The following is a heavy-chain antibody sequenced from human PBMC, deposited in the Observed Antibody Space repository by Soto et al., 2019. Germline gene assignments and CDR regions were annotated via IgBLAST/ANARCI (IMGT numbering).Heavy chain of an antibody. J-gene: IGHJ5*02. V-gene: IGHV4-59*01. CDR1: GGSISSYY. Sequence: ASETLSLTCTVSGGSISSYYWSWIRQPPGKGLEWIGYIYYSGSTNYNPSLKSRVTISVDTSKNQFSLKLSSVTAADTAVYYCARNLGVERRFLEWLGGTWFDPWGKGTLVTVSS. D-gene: IGHD3-3*01. CDR2: IYYSGST. CDR3: ARNLGVERRFLEWLGGTWFDP.